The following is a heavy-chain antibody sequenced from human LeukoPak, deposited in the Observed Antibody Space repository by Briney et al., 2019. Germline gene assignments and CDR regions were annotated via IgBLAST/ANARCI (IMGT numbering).Heavy chain of an antibody. D-gene: IGHD6-19*01. CDR1: GGTFSNYA. Sequence: ASVKVSCKASGGTFSNYAISWVRQAPGQGLEWMGGIIRVTGTADYAQKFQGRVTITADESTSTAYMELTSLRSEDTAAYYCARGRYSSGWNSYSSHYYYGLDVWGQGTTVTVSS. CDR2: IIRVTGTA. J-gene: IGHJ6*02. CDR3: ARGRYSSGWNSYSSHYYYGLDV. V-gene: IGHV1-69*13.